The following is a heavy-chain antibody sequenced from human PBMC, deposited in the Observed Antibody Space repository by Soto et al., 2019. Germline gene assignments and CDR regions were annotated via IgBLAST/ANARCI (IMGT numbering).Heavy chain of an antibody. J-gene: IGHJ4*02. CDR3: ARDAIAVAVIHY. CDR2: INPSGGST. Sequence: ASVKVSCKASGYTFSGYYIHWVRQAPGQGLEWMGIINPSGGSTSYAQKFQGRVTMTRDTSTSTVYMELSSLRSEDTAVYYCARDAIAVAVIHYWGQGTLVTVS. CDR1: GYTFSGYY. V-gene: IGHV1-46*01. D-gene: IGHD6-19*01.